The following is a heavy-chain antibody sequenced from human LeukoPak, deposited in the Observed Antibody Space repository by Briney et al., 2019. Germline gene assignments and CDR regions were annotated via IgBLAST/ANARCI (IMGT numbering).Heavy chain of an antibody. Sequence: GGSLRLSCAASGFTFSSYSMNWVRQAPGKGLEWVSSISSSSSYIYYADSVKGRFTISRDNAKNSLYLQMNSLRAEDTAVYYCAREEAVAGTGSDYWGQGTLVTVSS. J-gene: IGHJ4*02. CDR3: AREEAVAGTGSDY. D-gene: IGHD6-19*01. V-gene: IGHV3-21*01. CDR2: ISSSSSYI. CDR1: GFTFSSYS.